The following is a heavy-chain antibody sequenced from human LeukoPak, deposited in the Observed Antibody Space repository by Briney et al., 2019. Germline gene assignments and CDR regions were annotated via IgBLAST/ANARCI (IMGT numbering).Heavy chain of an antibody. CDR2: INPNSGGT. V-gene: IGHV1-2*02. CDR1: GYTFTGYY. Sequence: ASVKVSCKASGYTFTGYYMHWVRQAPGQGLEWMGWINPNSGGTNYAQKFQGRVTMTRDTSISTAYMELSRLRSDDTAVYYCAREGGGGGSYGSYYYYMDVWGKGTTVTVSS. CDR3: AREGGGGGSYGSYYYYMDV. J-gene: IGHJ6*03. D-gene: IGHD1-26*01.